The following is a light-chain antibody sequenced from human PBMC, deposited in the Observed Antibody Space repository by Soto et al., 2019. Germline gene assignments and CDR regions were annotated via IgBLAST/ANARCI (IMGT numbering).Light chain of an antibody. CDR1: QSVSSSF. V-gene: IGKV3-20*01. CDR3: HQYGSSPAT. J-gene: IGKJ1*01. CDR2: GAS. Sequence: EIVLTQSPGTLSLSPGERATISCRASQSVSSSFLAWYQQKPGQAPRLLIYGASSRATGIPDRFSGSGSGTDFTLTISRLEPEDFAVYYCHQYGSSPATFGQGTKVDIK.